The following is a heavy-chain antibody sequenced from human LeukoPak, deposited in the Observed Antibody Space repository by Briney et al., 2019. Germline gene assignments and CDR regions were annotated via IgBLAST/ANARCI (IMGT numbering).Heavy chain of an antibody. CDR1: GYTFNNHD. V-gene: IGHV1-8*01. Sequence: ASVKVSCKASGYTFNNHDINWVGQATGQRLEWMGYMDPNSGNTGYAQKFQGRVTMTRNTSISTAYMELSSLRSEDTAVYYCARVPRELLACWGQGTLVTVSS. CDR3: ARVPRELLAC. CDR2: MDPNSGNT. J-gene: IGHJ4*02. D-gene: IGHD1-26*01.